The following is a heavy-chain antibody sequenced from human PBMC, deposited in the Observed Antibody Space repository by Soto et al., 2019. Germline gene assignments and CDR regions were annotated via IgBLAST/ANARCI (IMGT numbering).Heavy chain of an antibody. J-gene: IGHJ2*01. CDR1: GYSFVNFF. CDR3: ARDSGIAGRFWYFDI. D-gene: IGHD2-21*01. Sequence: QVQLVQSGAEVKKPGASVRVSCKTYGYSFVNFFLHWVRQAPGQWPEWMGLVNPKRGGTEYAPNIQGRVTMIRDTSINTVYLDLSGLTSDGTAVFYCARDSGIAGRFWYFDIWGRGTLVTVSP. V-gene: IGHV1-2*06. CDR2: VNPKRGGT.